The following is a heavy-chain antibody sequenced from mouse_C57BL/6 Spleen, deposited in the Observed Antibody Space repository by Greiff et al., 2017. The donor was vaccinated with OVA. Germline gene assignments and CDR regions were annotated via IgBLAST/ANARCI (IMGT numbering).Heavy chain of an antibody. V-gene: IGHV1-66*01. CDR2: IYPGSGNT. D-gene: IGHD1-1*01. CDR3: ASSEPLITTVEFAY. CDR1: GYSFTSYY. Sequence: QVQLKESGPELVKPGASVKISCKASGYSFTSYYIHWVKQRPGQGLEWIGWIYPGSGNTKYNEKVKGKATLTADTSSSTAYMQLSILTSEDSAVYYCASSEPLITTVEFAYWGQGTLVTVSA. J-gene: IGHJ3*01.